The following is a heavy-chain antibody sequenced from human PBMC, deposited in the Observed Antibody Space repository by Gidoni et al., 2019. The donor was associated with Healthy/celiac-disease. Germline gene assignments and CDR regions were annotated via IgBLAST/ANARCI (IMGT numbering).Heavy chain of an antibody. CDR1: GFTFSSYG. D-gene: IGHD5-18*01. Sequence: QVQLVESGGGVVQPGRSLRLSCAASGFTFSSYGMHWVRQAPGKGLEWVAVISYDGSNKYYADSVKGRFTISRDNSKNTLYLQMNSLRAEDTAVYYCAKGKIQLLDYFDYWGQGTLVTVSS. CDR2: ISYDGSNK. CDR3: AKGKIQLLDYFDY. J-gene: IGHJ4*02. V-gene: IGHV3-30*18.